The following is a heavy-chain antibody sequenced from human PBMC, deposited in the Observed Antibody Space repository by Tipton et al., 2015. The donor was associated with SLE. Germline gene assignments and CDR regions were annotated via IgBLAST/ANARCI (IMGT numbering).Heavy chain of an antibody. V-gene: IGHV1-2*02. J-gene: IGHJ4*02. D-gene: IGHD3-3*01. CDR3: ARGRRIDFWDAEWYATYYFDY. Sequence: QSGAEVKKPGASVKVSCKASGYTFTGYYMHWVRQAPGQGLEWMGWINPNSGGTKYAQKFQGRVTVTRDTSISTAYMELSRLTSDDTAVYYCARGRRIDFWDAEWYATYYFDYWGQGTLVTVSS. CDR1: GYTFTGYY. CDR2: INPNSGGT.